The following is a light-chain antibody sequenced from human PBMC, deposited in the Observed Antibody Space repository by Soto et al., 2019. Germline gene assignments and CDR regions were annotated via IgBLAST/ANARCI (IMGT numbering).Light chain of an antibody. V-gene: IGLV2-23*01. CDR3: YSYGGSYYV. CDR2: EAS. CDR1: TIDVGSYSL. Sequence: QSVLTQPASVSGSPGQSITISCTGTTIDVGSYSLVSWYQHHPGKAPHLMIYEASKRPSGVSNRFSRYKSGNTASLTIFGLHAEDEADYYCYSYGGSYYVFGTGTKVTVL. J-gene: IGLJ1*01.